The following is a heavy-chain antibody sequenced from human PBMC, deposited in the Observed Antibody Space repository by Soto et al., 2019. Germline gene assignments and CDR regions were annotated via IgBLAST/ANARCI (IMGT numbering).Heavy chain of an antibody. Sequence: EVQLVESGGGLVQPGGSLRLSCAASGFTFSDYYMDWVRQAPGKGLEWVGRIRNKANSYSTEYAASVKGRFSISRDESKNALYLQMNSLKTEDTAVYHCARGSSGTYAHYYDGFDVWGQGTTVTVSS. CDR3: ARGSSGTYAHYYDGFDV. D-gene: IGHD1-26*01. CDR2: IRNKANSYST. CDR1: GFTFSDYY. V-gene: IGHV3-72*01. J-gene: IGHJ6*02.